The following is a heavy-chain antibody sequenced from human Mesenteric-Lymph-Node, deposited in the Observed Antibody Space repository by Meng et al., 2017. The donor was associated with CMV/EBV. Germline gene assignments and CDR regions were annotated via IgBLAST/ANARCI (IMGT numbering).Heavy chain of an antibody. CDR1: GFTFSSYW. D-gene: IGHD2-2*01. CDR3: ARDIRSRSGHYYYYYGMDV. CDR2: IKQDGSEK. J-gene: IGHJ6*02. Sequence: GESLKISCAASGFTFSSYWMSWVRQAPGKGLEWVANIKQDGSEKYYVDSVKGRFTISRDNAKNSLYLQMNSLRAEDTAVYYCARDIRSRSGHYYYYYGMDVWGQGTTVTVSS. V-gene: IGHV3-7*01.